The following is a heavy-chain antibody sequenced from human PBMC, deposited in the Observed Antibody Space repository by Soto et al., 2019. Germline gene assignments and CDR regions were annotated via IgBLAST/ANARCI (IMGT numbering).Heavy chain of an antibody. CDR1: GGSFSGYY. Sequence: SETLSLTCAVYGGSFSGYYWSWIRQPPGKGLEWIGEINHSGSTNYNPSLKSRVTISVDTSKNQFSLKLSSVTAADTAVYYCARPPFLDYWGQGTLVTASS. J-gene: IGHJ4*02. CDR3: ARPPFLDY. V-gene: IGHV4-34*01. CDR2: INHSGST.